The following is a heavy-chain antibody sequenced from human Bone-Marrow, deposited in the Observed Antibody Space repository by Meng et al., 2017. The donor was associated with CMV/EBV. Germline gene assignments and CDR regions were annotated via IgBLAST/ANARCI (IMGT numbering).Heavy chain of an antibody. Sequence: GESLKISCAASGFTFSSYAMSWVRQAPGKGLEWVSSISSSSSYIYYADSVKGRFTISRDNAKNSLYLQMNSLRAEDTAVYYCARERGLLRFDYWGQGTLVTVSS. J-gene: IGHJ4*02. D-gene: IGHD1-26*01. CDR1: GFTFSSYA. CDR3: ARERGLLRFDY. CDR2: ISSSSSYI. V-gene: IGHV3-21*01.